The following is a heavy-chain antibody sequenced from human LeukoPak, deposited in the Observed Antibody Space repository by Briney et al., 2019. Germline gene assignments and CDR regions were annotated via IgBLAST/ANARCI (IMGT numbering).Heavy chain of an antibody. CDR1: GGSFSGYY. V-gene: IGHV4-34*01. J-gene: IGHJ6*02. Sequence: SETLSLTCAVYGGSFSGYYWSWIRQPPGKGLEWIGEINHSGSTNYNPSLKSRVTISVDTSKNQFSLKLSSVTAADTAVYYCARGLKNSGSYYTPYYYYGMDVWGQGTTVTVS. CDR2: INHSGST. D-gene: IGHD3-10*01. CDR3: ARGLKNSGSYYTPYYYYGMDV.